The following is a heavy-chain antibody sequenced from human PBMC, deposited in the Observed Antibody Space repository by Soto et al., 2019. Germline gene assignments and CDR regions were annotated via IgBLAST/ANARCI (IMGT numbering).Heavy chain of an antibody. D-gene: IGHD6-19*01. J-gene: IGHJ4*02. CDR1: GFTFSSYA. CDR2: ISGSGGSN. V-gene: IGHV3-23*01. CDR3: AKRLAVAGSNFDY. Sequence: GGSLRLSCAASGFTFSSYAMSWVRQAPGKGLEWASAISGSGGSNYYADSGKGGFTISRDNSKNTLYLQMNSLRAEDTAVYYCAKRLAVAGSNFDYWGQGTLVTVSS.